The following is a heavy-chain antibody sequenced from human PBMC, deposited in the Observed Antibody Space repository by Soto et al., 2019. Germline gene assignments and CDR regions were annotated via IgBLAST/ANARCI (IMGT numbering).Heavy chain of an antibody. CDR3: ARVPYSSGWYYFDY. D-gene: IGHD6-19*01. CDR2: INSDGSST. V-gene: IGHV3-74*01. J-gene: IGHJ4*02. Sequence: EVQLVESGGGLVQPGGSLRLSCAASGFTFSSYWMHWVRQAPGKGLVWVSRINSDGSSTSYADPVKGRFTISRDNAKNTLYLQMNSLRAEDTAVYYCARVPYSSGWYYFDYWGQGTLVTVSS. CDR1: GFTFSSYW.